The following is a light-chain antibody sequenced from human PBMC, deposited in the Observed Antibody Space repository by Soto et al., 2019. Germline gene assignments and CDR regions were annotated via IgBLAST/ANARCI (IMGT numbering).Light chain of an antibody. CDR1: QSVRSSY. Sequence: EIVLTQSPGTLSLSPGERATLSCRASQSVRSSYLAWYQQNPGQAPRLLIYGASSRTTDFADRFSGSGSGTDFTLTISRLEPEDFAVYYCQQYGSSPLTFGGGTKVEIK. J-gene: IGKJ4*01. CDR2: GAS. CDR3: QQYGSSPLT. V-gene: IGKV3-20*01.